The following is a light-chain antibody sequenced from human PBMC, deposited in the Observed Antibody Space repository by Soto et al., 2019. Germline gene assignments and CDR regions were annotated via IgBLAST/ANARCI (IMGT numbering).Light chain of an antibody. Sequence: HTVVTQEPSLTVSPGGTVTLTCASSTGAVTSGYYPNWFQQKAGQAPRVLIYSTSNKHSWTPARFSGSLLGGKAALTLSGVQPEDEAEYYCLLFYGDAWVFGGGTKLTVL. CDR1: TGAVTSGYY. CDR2: STS. V-gene: IGLV7-43*01. J-gene: IGLJ3*02. CDR3: LLFYGDAWV.